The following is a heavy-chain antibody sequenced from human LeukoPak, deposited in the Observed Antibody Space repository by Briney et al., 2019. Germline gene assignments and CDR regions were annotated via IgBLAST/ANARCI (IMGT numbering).Heavy chain of an antibody. CDR3: ARGGSSIDY. D-gene: IGHD2-15*01. Sequence: ASVKVSCKASGGTFSSYTISWVRQAPGQGLEWMGRIIPILGIANYAQKFQGRVTITADKSTGTAYMELSSLRSEDTAAYYCARGGSSIDYWGQGTLVTVSS. CDR2: IIPILGIA. CDR1: GGTFSSYT. V-gene: IGHV1-69*02. J-gene: IGHJ4*02.